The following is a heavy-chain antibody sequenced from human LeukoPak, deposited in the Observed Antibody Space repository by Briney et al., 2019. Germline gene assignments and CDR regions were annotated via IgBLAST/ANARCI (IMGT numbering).Heavy chain of an antibody. V-gene: IGHV3-30*18. CDR2: ISYDGSNK. Sequence: PGGSLRLSCAASGFTFSSYGMHWVRQAPGKGLEWVAVISYDGSNKYYADSVKGRFTISRDNSKNTLYLQMNSLRAEDTAVYYCAKDPRGQLPPLGLFDYWGQGTLVTVSS. D-gene: IGHD1-26*01. J-gene: IGHJ4*02. CDR1: GFTFSSYG. CDR3: AKDPRGQLPPLGLFDY.